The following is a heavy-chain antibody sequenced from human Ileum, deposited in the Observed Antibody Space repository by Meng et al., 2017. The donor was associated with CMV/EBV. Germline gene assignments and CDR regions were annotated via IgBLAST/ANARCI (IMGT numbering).Heavy chain of an antibody. CDR3: ARYYYGQLYYFDY. D-gene: IGHD3-10*01. J-gene: IGHJ4*02. CDR1: GFTFSSYA. CDR2: ISGSGGST. Sequence: GGSLRLSCAASGFTFSSYAMSWVRQAPGKGLEWVSAISGSGGSTYYADSVKGRFTISRDNSKNTLYLQMNSLRAEDTAVYYCARYYYGQLYYFDYWGQGTLVTVSS. V-gene: IGHV3-23*01.